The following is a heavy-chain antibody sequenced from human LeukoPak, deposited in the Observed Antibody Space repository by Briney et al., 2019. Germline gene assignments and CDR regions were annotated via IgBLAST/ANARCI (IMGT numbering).Heavy chain of an antibody. J-gene: IGHJ6*02. CDR2: IYPGDSDT. CDR3: ARLYGGNSNYYYYGMDV. V-gene: IGHV5-51*01. CDR1: GYSFTSYW. D-gene: IGHD4-23*01. Sequence: GESLKISCKGSGYSFTSYWIGWVRQMPGKGLEWMGIIYPGDSDTRYSPSFQGQVTISADKSISTAYLQWSSLKASDTAMYYCARLYGGNSNYYYYGMDVWGQGTTVTVSS.